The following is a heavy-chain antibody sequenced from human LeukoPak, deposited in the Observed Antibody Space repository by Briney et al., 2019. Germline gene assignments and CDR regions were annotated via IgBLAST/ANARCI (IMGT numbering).Heavy chain of an antibody. Sequence: PGGSLRLSCEVSGFTFSSYWMNWVRQAPGKGLEWVANIKQGGSDKYYVDSVKGRFTISRDNAKNSLYLQMNSLRAEDTAVYYCAIIPRAAAGPSARSPFHYWGQGTLVTVSS. CDR2: IKQGGSDK. V-gene: IGHV3-7*01. D-gene: IGHD6-13*01. CDR1: GFTFSSYW. CDR3: AIIPRAAAGPSARSPFHY. J-gene: IGHJ4*02.